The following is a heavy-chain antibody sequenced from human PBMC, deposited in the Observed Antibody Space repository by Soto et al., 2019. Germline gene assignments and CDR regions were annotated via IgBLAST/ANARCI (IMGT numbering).Heavy chain of an antibody. CDR1: GASFSDANYY. D-gene: IGHD2-21*01. CDR3: ARGSHIVVAPT. J-gene: IGHJ4*02. Sequence: SETLSLTCIVSGASFSDANYYWVWIRQPPGEGLECIGSFYYDGRTYYNASLKRRVTISVDTSKNHFSLMLTSVTAADTAVYYCARGSHIVVAPTWGQGTLVTVSS. CDR2: FYYDGRT. V-gene: IGHV4-39*02.